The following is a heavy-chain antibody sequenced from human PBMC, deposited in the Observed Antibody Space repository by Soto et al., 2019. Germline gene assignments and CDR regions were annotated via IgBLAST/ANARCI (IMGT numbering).Heavy chain of an antibody. CDR2: IYYSGST. CDR1: GGSISSGGYY. J-gene: IGHJ4*02. CDR3: ARGVVAATIGLDY. Sequence: QVQLQESGPGLVKPSQTLSLTCTVSGGSISSGGYYWSRIRQHPGKGLEWIGYIYYSGSTYYNPSLKSRVTISVDTSKNQVSLKLSSVTAADTAVYYCARGVVAATIGLDYWGQGTLVTVSS. D-gene: IGHD2-15*01. V-gene: IGHV4-31*03.